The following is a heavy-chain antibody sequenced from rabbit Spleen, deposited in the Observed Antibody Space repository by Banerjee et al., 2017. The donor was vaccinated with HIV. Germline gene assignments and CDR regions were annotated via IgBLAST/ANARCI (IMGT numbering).Heavy chain of an antibody. D-gene: IGHD8-1*01. CDR1: GFDLSRGYD. V-gene: IGHV1S40*01. CDR3: ARDAGSGHYIDGYFDL. J-gene: IGHJ4*01. Sequence: QQLVESGGGLVKPGASLTLTCKASGFDLSRGYDMCWVRQAPGKGLEWIGCIYTGNVKTYYASWAKGRFTISKTSSTTVTLQMTSLTVADTATYFCARDAGSGHYIDGYFDLWGPGTLVTVS. CDR2: IYTGNVKT.